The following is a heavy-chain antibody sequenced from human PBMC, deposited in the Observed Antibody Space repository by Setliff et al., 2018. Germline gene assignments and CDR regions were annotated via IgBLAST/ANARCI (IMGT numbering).Heavy chain of an antibody. Sequence: PSETLSLTCAVYGGSFSGYYGSWIRQPPGKGLERIGEINHSGSTNYNPSLKSRVTISVDTSKNQFSLKLSSVTAADTAVYYCARGPKSGSYNDAFDIWGQGTMVTVSS. CDR1: GGSFSGYY. CDR2: INHSGST. D-gene: IGHD1-26*01. J-gene: IGHJ3*02. V-gene: IGHV4-34*01. CDR3: ARGPKSGSYNDAFDI.